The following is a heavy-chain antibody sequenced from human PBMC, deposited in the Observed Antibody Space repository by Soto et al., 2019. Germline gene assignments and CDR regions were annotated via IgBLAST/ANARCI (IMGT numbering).Heavy chain of an antibody. V-gene: IGHV1-69*08. CDR1: GGTFNRYT. Sequence: QVQLVQSGAEVTKPGSSVNVSCKGSGGTFNRYTITWVRQAPGQGLEWMGRIIPMFGIASYAQNFQGRVTITADKSTSTAYMELSSLRSEDTAVYYCARDSGRSVVVPAAISAMDVWGQGTTVTVSS. J-gene: IGHJ6*02. CDR2: IIPMFGIA. D-gene: IGHD2-2*01. CDR3: ARDSGRSVVVPAAISAMDV.